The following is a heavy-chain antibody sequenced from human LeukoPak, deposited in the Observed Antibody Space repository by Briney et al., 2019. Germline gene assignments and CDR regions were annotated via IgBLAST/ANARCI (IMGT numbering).Heavy chain of an antibody. CDR1: GGSISSYY. Sequence: SETLSLTCTVSGGSISSYYWSWIRQSPGKGLECIGYIHYTGSTNYNPSLKSRVTISVETSKNQFSLKLKSVTAADTAVYYCARDVYYYGSGSYYYFDYWGQGTLVTVSS. CDR2: IHYTGST. CDR3: ARDVYYYGSGSYYYFDY. D-gene: IGHD3-10*01. V-gene: IGHV4-59*01. J-gene: IGHJ4*02.